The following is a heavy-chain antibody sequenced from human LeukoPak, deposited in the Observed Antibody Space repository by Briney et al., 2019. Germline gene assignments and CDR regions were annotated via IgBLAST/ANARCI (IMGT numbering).Heavy chain of an antibody. CDR1: GDSVSNNSVT. V-gene: IGHV6-1*01. D-gene: IGHD2-2*01. CDR2: TYYRSTWYN. J-gene: IGHJ5*02. CDR3: ARRLTQYDCFDP. Sequence: SQTLSLTCAISGDSVSNNSVTWNWIRQSPSRGLEWLGRTYYRSTWYNDYAVSVRGRITVNPDTSKNQFSLHPNSVTPEDTAVYYCARRLTQYDCFDPWGQGILVTVSS.